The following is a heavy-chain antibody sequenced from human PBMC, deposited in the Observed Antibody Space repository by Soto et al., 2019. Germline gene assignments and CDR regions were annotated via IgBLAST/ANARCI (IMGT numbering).Heavy chain of an antibody. CDR2: INAGNGNT. J-gene: IGHJ5*02. V-gene: IGHV1-3*01. Sequence: ASVKVSCKASGYTFTSYAMHWVRQAPGQRLEWMGWINAGNGNTKYLQKFQGRVTITRDTSASTAYMELSSLRSEDTAVYYCARAGYCSSTSCSNWFDPWGQGTLVTVSS. CDR1: GYTFTSYA. CDR3: ARAGYCSSTSCSNWFDP. D-gene: IGHD2-2*01.